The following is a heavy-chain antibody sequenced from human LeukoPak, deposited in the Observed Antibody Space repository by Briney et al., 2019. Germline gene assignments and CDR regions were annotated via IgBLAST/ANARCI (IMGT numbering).Heavy chain of an antibody. Sequence: GGSLRLSCAASGFTFSSYAMSWVRQAPGKGLEWVSAISGSGGSTYYADSVKGRFTISRDNSKNTLYLQMNSLRAEDTAVYYCAKDTNYDFWSGPPLFTFDYWGQGTLVTVSS. V-gene: IGHV3-23*01. CDR3: AKDTNYDFWSGPPLFTFDY. J-gene: IGHJ4*02. D-gene: IGHD3-3*01. CDR1: GFTFSSYA. CDR2: ISGSGGST.